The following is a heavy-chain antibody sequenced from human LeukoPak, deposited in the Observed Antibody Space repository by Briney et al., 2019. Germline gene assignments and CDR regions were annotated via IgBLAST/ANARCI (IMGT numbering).Heavy chain of an antibody. CDR2: SNSDGSST. V-gene: IGHV3-74*01. D-gene: IGHD6-19*01. Sequence: GGSLRLSCAASGFTFSNAWMSWVRQAPGKGLVWVSRSNSDGSSTTYADSVKGRFTISRDNAKNTLYLQMNSLRAEDTAVYYCAREPRIAVAGTGPAAFDIWGQGTMVTVSS. CDR3: AREPRIAVAGTGPAAFDI. CDR1: GFTFSNAW. J-gene: IGHJ3*02.